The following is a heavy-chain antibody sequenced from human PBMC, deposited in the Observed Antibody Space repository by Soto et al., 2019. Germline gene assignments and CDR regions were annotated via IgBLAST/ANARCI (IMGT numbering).Heavy chain of an antibody. Sequence: PSQTLSLTCVISGGSVSSNSAAWNWIRQSPSRCLEWLGGTYYRSKWYNDYAVSVKSRITINPDTSKNQFSLQLNSVTPEDTAVYYCARDQPYYDFWSGYYAPYYYYGMDVWGQGTTVTVSS. CDR1: GGSVSSNSAA. J-gene: IGHJ6*02. D-gene: IGHD3-3*01. CDR3: ARDQPYYDFWSGYYAPYYYYGMDV. CDR2: TYYRSKWYN. V-gene: IGHV6-1*01.